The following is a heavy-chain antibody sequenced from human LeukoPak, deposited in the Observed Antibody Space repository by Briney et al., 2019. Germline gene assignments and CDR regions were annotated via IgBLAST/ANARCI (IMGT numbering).Heavy chain of an antibody. J-gene: IGHJ5*02. V-gene: IGHV4-59*01. CDR2: IYYSGST. D-gene: IGHD6-19*01. CDR3: ARAQQGLYSSGSGWFDP. CDR1: GGSISSYY. Sequence: SETLSLTCTVSGGSISSYYWSWIRQPPGKGLEWIGYIYYSGSTNYNPSLRSRVTISVDTSKNQFSLKLSSVTAADTAVYYCARAQQGLYSSGSGWFDPWGQGTLVTVSS.